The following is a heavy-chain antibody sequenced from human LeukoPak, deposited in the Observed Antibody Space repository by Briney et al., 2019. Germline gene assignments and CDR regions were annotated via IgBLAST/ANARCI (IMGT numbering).Heavy chain of an antibody. Sequence: PSETLSLTCAVYGGSFSGYYWSWIRQPPGKGLEWIGEINHSGSTNYNPSLKGRVTISVDTSKNQFSLKLSSVTAADTAVYYCARGSMRIFGVVIPWFDPWGQGTLVTVSS. D-gene: IGHD3-3*01. CDR1: GGSFSGYY. J-gene: IGHJ5*02. CDR2: INHSGST. V-gene: IGHV4-34*01. CDR3: ARGSMRIFGVVIPWFDP.